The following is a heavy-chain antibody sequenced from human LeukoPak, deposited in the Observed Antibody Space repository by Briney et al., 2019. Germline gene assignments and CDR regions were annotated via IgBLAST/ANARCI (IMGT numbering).Heavy chain of an antibody. CDR3: ARDRHDFWSGYYMYNWFDP. V-gene: IGHV1-69*01. J-gene: IGHJ5*02. D-gene: IGHD3-3*01. CDR2: IIPIFGTA. CDR1: GGTFSSYA. Sequence: GSSVKVSCKASGGTFSSYAISWVRQAPGQGLEWMGGIIPIFGTANYAQKFQGRVTITADESTSAAYMELCSLRSEDTAVYYCARDRHDFWSGYYMYNWFDPWGQGTLVTVSS.